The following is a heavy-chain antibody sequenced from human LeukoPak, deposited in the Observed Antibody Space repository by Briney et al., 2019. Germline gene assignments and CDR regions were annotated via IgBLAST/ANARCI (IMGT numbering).Heavy chain of an antibody. V-gene: IGHV3-23*01. J-gene: IGHJ4*02. D-gene: IGHD3-9*01. CDR2: ITSSGALI. CDR1: GFTFSAYA. CDR3: AKEVLRYFDC. Sequence: GGSLRVSCAASGFTFSAYAMSWVRQAPGKGLEWVSTITSSGALIYYSDSVKGRFTISRDNSKNTVYLQMNSLRAEDTAVYYCAKEVLRYFDCWGQGTLVTVSS.